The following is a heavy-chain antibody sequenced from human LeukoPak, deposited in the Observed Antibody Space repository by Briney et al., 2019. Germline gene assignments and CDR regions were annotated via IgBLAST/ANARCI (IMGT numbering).Heavy chain of an antibody. CDR3: ARLPRVTWANPPLAHNRRDY. D-gene: IGHD4-11*01. CDR2: INPNSGGT. Sequence: ASVKVSCKASGYTFTGYYMHWVRPAPGQGLEWMGRINPNSGGTNYAQKFQGRVTMTRDTSISTAYMELSRLRSDDTAVYYCARLPRVTWANPPLAHNRRDYWGQGTLVTVSS. J-gene: IGHJ4*02. V-gene: IGHV1-2*06. CDR1: GYTFTGYY.